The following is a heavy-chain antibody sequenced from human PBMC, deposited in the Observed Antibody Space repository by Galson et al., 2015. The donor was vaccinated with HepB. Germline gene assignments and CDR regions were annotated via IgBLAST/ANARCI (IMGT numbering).Heavy chain of an antibody. CDR3: TTLANWGVFS. D-gene: IGHD7-27*01. CDR1: GFPFNNAW. Sequence: SLRLSCAASGFPFNNAWMNWVRQAPGKGLEWVGHIKRKIEIEVGTTDYAAPVRGRFTISRDDSKSTLYLQMNSLKTEDTAVYYCTTLANWGVFSWGQGTLVTVSS. V-gene: IGHV3-15*07. CDR2: IKRKIEIEVGTT. J-gene: IGHJ1*01.